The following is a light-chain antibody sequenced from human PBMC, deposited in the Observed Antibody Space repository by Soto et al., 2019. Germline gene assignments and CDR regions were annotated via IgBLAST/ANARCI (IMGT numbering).Light chain of an antibody. Sequence: QSALTQPASVSGSPGQSITISCTGTSSDVGNYNYVSWYQQHPGKAPKLMIHDVSNRPSGVSNRFSGSKSGNTASLTIPGLQAEDEADYYCSSYTSSSTYVFGTGTKVTVL. CDR1: SSDVGNYNY. CDR2: DVS. CDR3: SSYTSSSTYV. V-gene: IGLV2-14*01. J-gene: IGLJ1*01.